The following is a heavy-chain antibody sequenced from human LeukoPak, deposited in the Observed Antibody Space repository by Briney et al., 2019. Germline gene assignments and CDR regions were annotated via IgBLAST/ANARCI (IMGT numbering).Heavy chain of an antibody. Sequence: GGSLRLSCAASGFTLASYWMSWVRLAPGKGLEWVANIKQDGSEKYYVDSVKGRFTISRDNVKNSLYLQMNSVRAEDTAVYYCASALDSSSRCYHAFNDWGQGSLVSVSS. CDR1: GFTLASYW. J-gene: IGHJ4*02. CDR2: IKQDGSEK. CDR3: ASALDSSSRCYHAFND. V-gene: IGHV3-7*01. D-gene: IGHD2-2*01.